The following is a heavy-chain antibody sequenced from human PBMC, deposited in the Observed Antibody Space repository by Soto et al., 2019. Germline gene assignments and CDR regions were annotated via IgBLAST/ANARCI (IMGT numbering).Heavy chain of an antibody. D-gene: IGHD3-10*01. V-gene: IGHV1-24*01. J-gene: IGHJ6*02. CDR3: AISLGSRGLRYYYYYYGMDV. CDR1: GYTLTELS. Sequence: ASVKVSCKVSGYTLTELSMHWVRQAPGKGLEWMGGFDPEDGETIYAQKFQGRVTMTEDTSTDTAYMEMSSLRSEDTAVYYCAISLGSRGLRYYYYYYGMDVWGQGTTVTVSS. CDR2: FDPEDGET.